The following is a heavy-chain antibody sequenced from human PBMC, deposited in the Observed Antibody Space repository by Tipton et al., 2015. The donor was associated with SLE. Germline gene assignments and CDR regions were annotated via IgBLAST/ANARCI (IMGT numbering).Heavy chain of an antibody. J-gene: IGHJ4*02. V-gene: IGHV4-34*01. CDR1: GGSFSGYY. CDR3: ARDHSSGWFGEGYLDY. D-gene: IGHD6-19*01. Sequence: TLSLTCAVYGGSFSGYYWSWIRQPPGKGLEWIGEINHSGSTYYNPSLKSRVTISVDTSKNQFSLKLSSVTAADTAVYYCARDHSSGWFGEGYLDYWGQGTLVTVSS. CDR2: INHSGST.